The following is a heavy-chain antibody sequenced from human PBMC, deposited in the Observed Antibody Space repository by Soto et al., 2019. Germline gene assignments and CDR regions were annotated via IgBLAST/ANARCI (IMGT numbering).Heavy chain of an antibody. J-gene: IGHJ5*02. CDR1: GGSLSGYY. CDR3: ARGSVVVVAATGNWFDP. Sequence: PSETLSLTCTVSGGSLSGYYWSWIRQPPGKGLEWIGEINHSGSTNYNPSLKSRVTTSVDTSKNQFSLKLSSVTAADTAVYYCARGSVVVVAATGNWFDPWGQGTLVTVSS. CDR2: INHSGST. D-gene: IGHD2-15*01. V-gene: IGHV4-34*01.